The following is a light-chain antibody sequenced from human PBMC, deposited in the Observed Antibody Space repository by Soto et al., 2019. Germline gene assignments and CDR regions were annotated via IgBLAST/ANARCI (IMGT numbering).Light chain of an antibody. Sequence: DIQMTQSPSSLAASVGDRVTIPCRASQDIGNYLNWYQQKPGKAPQLLIYGASSLQSGVPSRFSGSGSGTDFTLTISSLHPEDFATYYCQQTYSSPITFGQGTRLEIK. V-gene: IGKV1-39*01. J-gene: IGKJ5*01. CDR1: QDIGNY. CDR3: QQTYSSPIT. CDR2: GAS.